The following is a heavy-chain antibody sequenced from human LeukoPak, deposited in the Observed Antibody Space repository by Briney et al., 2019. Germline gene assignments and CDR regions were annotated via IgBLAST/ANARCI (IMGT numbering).Heavy chain of an antibody. J-gene: IGHJ3*02. CDR2: IYYSGST. D-gene: IGHD3-22*01. CDR3: ARDRRWLSTSDAFDI. CDR1: GGSISSYY. Sequence: SETLSLTCTVSGGSISSYYWSWIRQPPGKGLEWIGYIYYSGSTNYNPSLKSRVTISVDTSKNQFSLKLSSVTAADTAVYYCARDRRWLSTSDAFDIWGQGTMVTVSS. V-gene: IGHV4-59*01.